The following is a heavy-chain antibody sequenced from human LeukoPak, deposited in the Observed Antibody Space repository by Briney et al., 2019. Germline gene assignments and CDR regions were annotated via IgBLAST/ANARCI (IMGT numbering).Heavy chain of an antibody. CDR2: IYYSGST. CDR3: ARHVHSGHPYYFDY. D-gene: IGHD6-19*01. J-gene: IGHJ4*02. V-gene: IGHV4-59*08. CDR1: GGSISSYY. Sequence: SETLSLTCTVSGGSISSYYWSWIRQPPGKGLEWIGYIYYSGSTNHNPSLKSRVTISVDTSKNQFSLKLSSVTAADTAVYYCARHVHSGHPYYFDYWGQGTLVTVSS.